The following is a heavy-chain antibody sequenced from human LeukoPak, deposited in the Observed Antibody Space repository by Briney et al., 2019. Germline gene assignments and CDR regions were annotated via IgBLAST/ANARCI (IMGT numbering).Heavy chain of an antibody. CDR2: IYYSGST. V-gene: IGHV4-59*12. CDR3: ARGGSSSWPGY. J-gene: IGHJ4*02. CDR1: GGSISSYY. D-gene: IGHD6-13*01. Sequence: PSETLSLTCTVSGGSISSYYWSWIRQPPGKGLEWIGYIYYSGSTNYNPSLKSRVTISVDTSKNQFSLKLSSVAAADTAVYYCARGGSSSWPGYWGQGTLVTVSS.